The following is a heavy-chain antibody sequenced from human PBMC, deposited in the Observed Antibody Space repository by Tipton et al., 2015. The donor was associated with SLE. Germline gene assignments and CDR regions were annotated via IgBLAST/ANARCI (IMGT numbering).Heavy chain of an antibody. V-gene: IGHV4-61*09. J-gene: IGHJ5*02. CDR2: VYTSGTT. D-gene: IGHD5-12*01. CDR3: ARDRYAGYDPLYNWFDP. CDR1: GASLRHGSYY. Sequence: TLSLTCTVLGASLRHGSYYWTWIRRPAGKGLEYLGHVYTSGTTNYNPSLKSRVTISIDTSKNQFSLKLNSVTAADTAVYYCARDRYAGYDPLYNWFDPWGQGTLVTVSS.